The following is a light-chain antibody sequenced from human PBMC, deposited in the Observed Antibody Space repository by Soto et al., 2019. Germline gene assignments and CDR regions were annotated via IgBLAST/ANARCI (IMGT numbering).Light chain of an antibody. Sequence: EIVLTQSPGTLSLSPGERATLSCRASQSIRSNYLAWYQQKPGQAPRLLIYGASRRATGIPDRFSGSGSGTDFTLTISSLQSEDFAVYYCQQYDDWPSFGQGTKVE. J-gene: IGKJ1*01. V-gene: IGKV3-20*01. CDR3: QQYDDWPS. CDR2: GAS. CDR1: QSIRSNY.